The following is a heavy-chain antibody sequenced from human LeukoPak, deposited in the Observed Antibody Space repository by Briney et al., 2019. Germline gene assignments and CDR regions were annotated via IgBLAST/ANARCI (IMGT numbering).Heavy chain of an antibody. V-gene: IGHV3-64D*06. CDR2: ISSNGGST. CDR3: VSLGAVPGTYYYGLDL. CDR1: GFTFNIYA. D-gene: IGHD4-17*01. J-gene: IGHJ6*04. Sequence: GGSLRLSCSASGFTFNIYAMHWVRQAPGKGLECVSTISSNGGSTYYADSVKGRFTISRDNSKNTLYLQMSSLRPEDTAVYYCVSLGAVPGTYYYGLDLWGIGTTVTVSS.